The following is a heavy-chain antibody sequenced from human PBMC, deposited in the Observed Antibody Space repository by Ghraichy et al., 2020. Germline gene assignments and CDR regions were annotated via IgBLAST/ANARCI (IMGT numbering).Heavy chain of an antibody. V-gene: IGHV4-34*01. Sequence: SETLSLICAVYGGSFSGYYWSWIRQPPGKGLEWIGEINHSGRTNYNPSLKSRVTISVDTSKNQFSLKLSSVTAADTAVYYCSRDFATFGSGNFDPWGQGTLVTVSS. D-gene: IGHD3-10*01. CDR3: SRDFATFGSGNFDP. CDR2: INHSGRT. J-gene: IGHJ5*02. CDR1: GGSFSGYY.